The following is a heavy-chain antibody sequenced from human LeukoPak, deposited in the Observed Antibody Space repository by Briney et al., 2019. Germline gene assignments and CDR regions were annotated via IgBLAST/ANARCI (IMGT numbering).Heavy chain of an antibody. J-gene: IGHJ3*02. Sequence: GGSLRLSCAASGFTFSSYSMNWVRQAPGKGLEWVSSISSSSSYIYYADSVKGRFTISRDNAKNSLYLQMNSLRAEDTAVYYCARDREVVAATLGAFDIWGQGTMVTVSS. V-gene: IGHV3-21*01. CDR1: GFTFSSYS. CDR2: ISSSSSYI. D-gene: IGHD2-15*01. CDR3: ARDREVVAATLGAFDI.